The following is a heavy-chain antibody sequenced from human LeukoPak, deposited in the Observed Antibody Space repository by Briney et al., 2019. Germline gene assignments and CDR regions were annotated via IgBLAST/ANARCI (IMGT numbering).Heavy chain of an antibody. CDR2: LYYSGST. D-gene: IGHD2-15*01. J-gene: IGHJ4*02. Sequence: SETLSLTCTVSGGSVSSGSYYWSWIRQPPGKGLEWIGYLYYSGSTDYNPHLKRRITISVDPSKNHFSLKQSSVPAADTAVYYCARQHCSGGSCYEVDYWGQGTLVTVSS. CDR1: GGSVSSGSYY. CDR3: ARQHCSGGSCYEVDY. V-gene: IGHV4-61*03.